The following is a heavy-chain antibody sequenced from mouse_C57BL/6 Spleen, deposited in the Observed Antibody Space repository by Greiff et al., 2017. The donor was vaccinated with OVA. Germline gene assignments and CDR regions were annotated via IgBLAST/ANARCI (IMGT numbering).Heavy chain of an antibody. CDR1: GFTFSSYA. Sequence: LMESGDGLVKPGGSLKLSCAASGFTFSSYAMSWVRQTPEKRLEWVAYISSGGDYIYYADTVKGRFTISRDNARNTLYLQMSSLKSEDTAMYYCTREGDYEGFDYWGQGTTLTVSS. V-gene: IGHV5-9-1*02. D-gene: IGHD2-4*01. J-gene: IGHJ2*01. CDR2: ISSGGDYI. CDR3: TREGDYEGFDY.